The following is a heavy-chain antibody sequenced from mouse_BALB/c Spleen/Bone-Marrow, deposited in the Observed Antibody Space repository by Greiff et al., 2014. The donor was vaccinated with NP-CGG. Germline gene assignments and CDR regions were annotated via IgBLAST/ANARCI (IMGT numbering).Heavy chain of an antibody. CDR3: SYGNFAMDY. J-gene: IGHJ4*01. CDR2: IDPENGDT. CDR1: GFNIKDYY. Sequence: QXXXAELVRSGASVKLSCTASGFNIKDYYMHWVKQRPEQGLEWIGWIDPENGDTEYAPKFQGKATMTADTSSNTAYLQLSSLTSEDTAVYYCSYGNFAMDYWGQGTSVTVSS. V-gene: IGHV14-4*02. D-gene: IGHD2-1*01.